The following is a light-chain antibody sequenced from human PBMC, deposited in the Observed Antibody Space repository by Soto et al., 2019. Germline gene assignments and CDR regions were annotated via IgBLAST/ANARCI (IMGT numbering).Light chain of an antibody. CDR2: DVS. V-gene: IGKV1-5*01. J-gene: IGKJ1*01. CDR3: QQYYRYPWT. Sequence: IQMTQSPTTLSASVGDRVTITCRASQIVSNVLAWFQQKPGKGPELLIYDVSNLQSGVPSRFSGSGSGTEFTLTISSLQPDDFAVYYCQQYYRYPWTFGQGTKVDTK. CDR1: QIVSNV.